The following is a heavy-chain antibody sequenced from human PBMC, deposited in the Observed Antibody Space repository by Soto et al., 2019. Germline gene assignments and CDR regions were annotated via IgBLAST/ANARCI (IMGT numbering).Heavy chain of an antibody. J-gene: IGHJ6*03. CDR2: INPNGGVT. CDR3: ARESGGATATLDYYYFYMDV. D-gene: IGHD5-12*01. V-gene: IGHV1-2*04. CDR1: GDSFNGYY. Sequence: QVQLVQSGAEVRKPGASVTVSCRSSGDSFNGYYIHWVRQAPGQGFEWMGWINPNGGVTKYAQKFQGWVSMTRDTSIRTVYMQLRRRRSDDTAVYYCARESGGATATLDYYYFYMDVWGTGTTVTVSS.